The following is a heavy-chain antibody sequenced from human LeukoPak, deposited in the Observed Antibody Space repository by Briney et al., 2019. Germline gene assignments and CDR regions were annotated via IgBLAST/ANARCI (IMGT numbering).Heavy chain of an antibody. D-gene: IGHD6-13*01. CDR3: ARVTGYMTEDFFDY. J-gene: IGHJ4*02. CDR1: GASISSYY. CDR2: IYYSGST. V-gene: IGHV4-59*01. Sequence: SETLSLTCTVSGASISSYYWSWIRQPPGKGLEWMGYIYYSGSTDYNPSLKSRVTISVDTSRNQFSLRLSSVTAADTAVYYCARVTGYMTEDFFDYWGQGTLVTVSS.